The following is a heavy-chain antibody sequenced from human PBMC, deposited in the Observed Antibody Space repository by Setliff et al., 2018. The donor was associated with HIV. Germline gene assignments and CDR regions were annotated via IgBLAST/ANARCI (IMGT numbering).Heavy chain of an antibody. CDR3: ARVRTTVSPDFYYYMDV. J-gene: IGHJ6*03. Sequence: PGGSLRLSCAASGFTFNTYTMTWVRQAPGKGLEWVSSISRASTSIYYADSVKGRFTISRDNAKNSLYLQMNSLRAEDTAVYFCARVRTTVSPDFYYYMDVWGKGTTVTVSS. CDR1: GFTFNTYT. V-gene: IGHV3-21*01. CDR2: ISRASTSI. D-gene: IGHD4-17*01.